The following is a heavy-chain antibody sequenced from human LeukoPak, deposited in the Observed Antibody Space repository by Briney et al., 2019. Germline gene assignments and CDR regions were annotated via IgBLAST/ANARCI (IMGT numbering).Heavy chain of an antibody. D-gene: IGHD2-2*01. J-gene: IGHJ5*02. CDR2: ISWNSGSI. V-gene: IGHV3-9*01. CDR3: AKDKQYCSSTSCYRWFDP. CDR1: GFTFDDYA. Sequence: GGSLRLSCAASGFTFDDYAMHWVRQAPGKGLEWVSGISWNSGSIGYADSVKGRFTISRDNAKNSLYLQMNSLRAEDTALYYCAKDKQYCSSTSCYRWFDPWAQGTLVTVSS.